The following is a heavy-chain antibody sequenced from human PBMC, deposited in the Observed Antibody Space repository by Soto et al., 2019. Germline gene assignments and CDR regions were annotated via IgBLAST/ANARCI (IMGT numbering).Heavy chain of an antibody. Sequence: EVQLVESGGGLVQPGGSLRLSCVASGFTFRTYWMAWVRQAPEKGLEWVANIKYDESEKYYVDSVKGRFTVSRDNARNSLFVQMISLRAEDTAVYYCARVRTEIYYGMDVWGQGTTVTVSS. CDR1: GFTFRTYW. J-gene: IGHJ6*02. V-gene: IGHV3-7*05. CDR2: IKYDESEK. CDR3: ARVRTEIYYGMDV.